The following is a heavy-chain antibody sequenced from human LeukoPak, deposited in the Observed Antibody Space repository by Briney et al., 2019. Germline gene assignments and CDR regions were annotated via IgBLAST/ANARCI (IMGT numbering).Heavy chain of an antibody. CDR3: ARGETGVNFDY. J-gene: IGHJ4*02. V-gene: IGHV1-8*03. Sequence: ASVKVSCKASGYTFTSYDINWVRQATGQGLEWMGWMNPNSGNTGYAQKFQGRATIARNTSISTAYMELSSLRSEDTAVYYCARGETGVNFDYWGQGTLVTVSS. CDR1: GYTFTSYD. D-gene: IGHD7-27*01. CDR2: MNPNSGNT.